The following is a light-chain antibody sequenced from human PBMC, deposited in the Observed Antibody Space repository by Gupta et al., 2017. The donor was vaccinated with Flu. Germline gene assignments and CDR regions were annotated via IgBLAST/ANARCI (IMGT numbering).Light chain of an antibody. J-gene: IGLJ2*01. CDR3: CSYVASNYPV. Sequence: QSALTQPASVSGSPGQSITISCTGTSTDVGSDNLVSWYQQHPDKVPKLIIYEATKRPSGISFRFSGSKSGNTASLTISGLQPEDEADYYCCSYVASNYPVFGGGTKVTVL. V-gene: IGLV2-23*01. CDR2: EAT. CDR1: STDVGSDNL.